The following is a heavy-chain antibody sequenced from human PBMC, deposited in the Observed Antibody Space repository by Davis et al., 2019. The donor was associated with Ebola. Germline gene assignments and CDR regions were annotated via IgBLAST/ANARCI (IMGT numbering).Heavy chain of an antibody. CDR3: ASAYVTAFDAFDI. Sequence: GGSLRLSCAASGFTVSSNYMSWVRQAPGKGLEWISVLYSGGSTYYADSVKGRFTISRDNSKNTLYLQMNSLRVEDTAVYYCASAYVTAFDAFDIWGQGTMVSVSS. J-gene: IGHJ3*02. D-gene: IGHD2-21*02. CDR2: LYSGGST. V-gene: IGHV3-53*01. CDR1: GFTVSSNY.